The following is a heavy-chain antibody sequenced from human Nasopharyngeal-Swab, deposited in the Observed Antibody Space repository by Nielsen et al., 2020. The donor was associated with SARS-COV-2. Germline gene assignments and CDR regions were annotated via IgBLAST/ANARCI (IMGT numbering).Heavy chain of an antibody. D-gene: IGHD3-22*01. Sequence: VRQAPGKGLEWGAVISYDGSNKYYADSVKGRFTISRDNSKNTLYLQMNSLRAEDTAVYYCARTDSSGYYPVTYYYGMDVWGQGTTVTVSS. CDR3: ARTDSSGYYPVTYYYGMDV. J-gene: IGHJ6*02. V-gene: IGHV3-30*04. CDR2: ISYDGSNK.